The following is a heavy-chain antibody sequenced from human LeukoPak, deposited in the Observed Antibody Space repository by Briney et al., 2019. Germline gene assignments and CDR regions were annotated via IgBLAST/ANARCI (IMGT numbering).Heavy chain of an antibody. CDR3: AKSLVLWLASD. V-gene: IGHV3-30*18. CDR2: ISYDGSNK. J-gene: IGHJ4*02. D-gene: IGHD4/OR15-4a*01. Sequence: HPGRSLRLSCAASGFTFSSYGMHWVRQAPGKGLEWVAVISYDGSNKYYADSVKGRFTISRDNSKNTLYLQMNSLRAEDTAVYYCAKSLVLWLASDWGQGTLVTVSS. CDR1: GFTFSSYG.